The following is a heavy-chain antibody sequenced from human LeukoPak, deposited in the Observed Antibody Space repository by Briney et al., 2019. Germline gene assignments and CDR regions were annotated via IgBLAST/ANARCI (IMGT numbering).Heavy chain of an antibody. D-gene: IGHD2-2*01. J-gene: IGHJ4*02. CDR2: IKQDGSEK. CDR3: AREGYCSSTSCYVPFDY. CDR1: GFTFSSYW. V-gene: IGHV3-7*01. Sequence: PGGSLRLSCAASGFTFSSYWMSWVRQAPGKGLEWVANIKQDGSEKYYVDSVKGRFTISRDNAKNSLYLQMNSLRAEDTAVYYCAREGYCSSTSCYVPFDYWGQGTLVTVSS.